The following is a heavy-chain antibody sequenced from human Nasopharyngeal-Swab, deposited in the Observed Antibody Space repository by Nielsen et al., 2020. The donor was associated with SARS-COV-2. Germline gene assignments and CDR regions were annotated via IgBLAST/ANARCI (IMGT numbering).Heavy chain of an antibody. Sequence: SETLSLTCTVSGGSISSYYWSWIRQPPGRGLEWIGYIYYSGSTYYNPSLKSRVTISVDTSKNQFSLKLSSVTAADTAVYYCARLVAAPYYYYMDVWGKGTTVTVSS. CDR2: IYYSGST. V-gene: IGHV4-59*08. J-gene: IGHJ6*03. CDR1: GGSISSYY. CDR3: ARLVAAPYYYYMDV. D-gene: IGHD6-13*01.